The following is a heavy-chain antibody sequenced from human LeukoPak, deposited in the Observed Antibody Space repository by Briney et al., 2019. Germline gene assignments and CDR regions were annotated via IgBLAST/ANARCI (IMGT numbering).Heavy chain of an antibody. CDR3: ARQVNNYLYFDI. V-gene: IGHV4-59*08. CDR1: GGSLSSYY. J-gene: IGHJ4*02. Sequence: SETLSLTCTVSGGSLSSYYWSWIRQPPGKGLEWIAYMFSTGRTNYNPSLRSRVTISVDTSKNQVSLKLGSLTAADTAVYYCARQVNNYLYFDIWGQGILVTVSS. D-gene: IGHD5-24*01. CDR2: MFSTGRT.